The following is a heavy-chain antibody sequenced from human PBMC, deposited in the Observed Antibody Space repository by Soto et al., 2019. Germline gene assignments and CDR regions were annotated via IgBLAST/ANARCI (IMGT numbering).Heavy chain of an antibody. Sequence: GGSLRLSCAASGFTFSSYAMSWVRQAPGKGLEWVSAISGSGGSTYYADSVKGRFTISRDNSKNTLYLQMNSLRAEDTAVYYCAKGSRSYYYYGMDVWGQGTTVTVSS. CDR1: GFTFSSYA. D-gene: IGHD2-2*01. V-gene: IGHV3-23*01. J-gene: IGHJ6*02. CDR3: AKGSRSYYYYGMDV. CDR2: ISGSGGST.